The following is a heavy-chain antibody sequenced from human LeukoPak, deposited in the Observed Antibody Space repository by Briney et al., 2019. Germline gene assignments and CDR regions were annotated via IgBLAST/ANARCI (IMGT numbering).Heavy chain of an antibody. Sequence: GGSLRLSCAASGISVSNDYMSWVRQAPGKGLEWVSAIYADGYTRDAASVKGRFSISRHNSKNTVYLQMDNLRPEDTAVYYCARDRRGERDFDVWGPGTMVTVSS. CDR1: GISVSNDY. CDR2: IYADGYT. V-gene: IGHV3-53*04. CDR3: ARDRRGERDFDV. J-gene: IGHJ3*01.